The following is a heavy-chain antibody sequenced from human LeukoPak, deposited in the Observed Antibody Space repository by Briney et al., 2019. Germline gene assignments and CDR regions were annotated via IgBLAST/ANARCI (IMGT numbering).Heavy chain of an antibody. J-gene: IGHJ4*02. CDR1: GGSISSYY. Sequence: PSETLSLTCAVSGGSISSYYWSWIRQPPGKGLDWIGYIYYSGSTNYNPSLKSRVTISVDTSKNQFSLKLSSVTAADTSVYYCARSTTVVTRFDYWGQGTLVTVSS. CDR3: ARSTTVVTRFDY. CDR2: IYYSGST. V-gene: IGHV4-59*01. D-gene: IGHD4-23*01.